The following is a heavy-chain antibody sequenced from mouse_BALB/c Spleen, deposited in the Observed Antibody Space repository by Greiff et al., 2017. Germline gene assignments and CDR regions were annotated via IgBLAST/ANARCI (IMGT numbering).Heavy chain of an antibody. V-gene: IGHV1-20*02. CDR1: GYSFTGYF. Sequence: AQLQQSGPELVKPGASVKISCKASGYSFTGYFMNWVMQSHGKSLEWIGRINPYNGDTFYNQKFKGKATLTVDKSSSTAHMELRSLASEDSAVYYCARNYRYDDGDPYYFDYWGQGTTLTVSS. J-gene: IGHJ2*01. CDR2: INPYNGDT. CDR3: ARNYRYDDGDPYYFDY. D-gene: IGHD2-14*01.